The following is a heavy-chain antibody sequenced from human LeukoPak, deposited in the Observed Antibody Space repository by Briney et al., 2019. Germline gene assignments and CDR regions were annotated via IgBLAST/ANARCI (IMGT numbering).Heavy chain of an antibody. D-gene: IGHD3-3*01. CDR3: ARGFDFWSGPLDY. J-gene: IGHJ4*02. CDR2: ISSSSSYI. CDR1: GFTFSSYS. Sequence: GGSLRLSCAVSGFTFSSYSMNWVRQAPGKWREWVSSISSSSSYIYYADSVKGRFTISRDNAKNSLYLQMNSLRAEDTAVYYCARGFDFWSGPLDYWGQGTLVTVSS. V-gene: IGHV3-21*01.